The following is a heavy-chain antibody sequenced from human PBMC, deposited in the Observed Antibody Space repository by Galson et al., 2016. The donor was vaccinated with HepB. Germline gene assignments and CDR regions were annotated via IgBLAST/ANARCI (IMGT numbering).Heavy chain of an antibody. CDR3: ARARGFYSSTWD. D-gene: IGHD2-2*01. CDR2: ISGDGAP. Sequence: SLRLSCAASGFTFSSYAMSWVRQAPGKGLEWVSSISGDGAPYYVDSMKGRFTISRDNSKDTLYLQMIRLRAEDTAVYYCARARGFYSSTWDWGQGTLVTVSS. J-gene: IGHJ4*02. V-gene: IGHV3-23*01. CDR1: GFTFSSYA.